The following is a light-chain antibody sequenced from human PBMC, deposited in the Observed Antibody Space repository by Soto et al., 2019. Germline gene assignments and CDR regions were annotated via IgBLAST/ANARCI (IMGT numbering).Light chain of an antibody. Sequence: DIHLPQSPSLLSASVVARVTITCRASQTISSWLAWYQQKPGKAPKLLIYKASTLKSGVPSRFSGSGSGTEFTLTISSLQPDDFATYYCQHYNSYSEAFGQGTKVDIK. V-gene: IGKV1-5*03. CDR1: QTISSW. CDR3: QHYNSYSEA. J-gene: IGKJ1*01. CDR2: KAS.